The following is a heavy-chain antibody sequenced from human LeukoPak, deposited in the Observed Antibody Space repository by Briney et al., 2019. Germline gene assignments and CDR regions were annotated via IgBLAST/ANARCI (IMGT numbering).Heavy chain of an antibody. CDR2: ISYDGSNK. CDR1: GFTFSSYA. J-gene: IGHJ6*02. D-gene: IGHD1-26*01. Sequence: GRSLRLSRAASGFTFSSYAMHWVRQAPGKGLEWVAVISYDGSNKYYADSVKGRFTISRDNSKNTLYLQMNSLRAEDTAVYYCARDRSGSYWPHYYYGMDVWGQGTTVTVSS. CDR3: ARDRSGSYWPHYYYGMDV. V-gene: IGHV3-30-3*01.